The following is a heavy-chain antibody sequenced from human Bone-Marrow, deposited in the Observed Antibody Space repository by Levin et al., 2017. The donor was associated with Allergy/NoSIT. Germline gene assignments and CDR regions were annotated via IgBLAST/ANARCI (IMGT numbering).Heavy chain of an antibody. D-gene: IGHD3/OR15-3a*01. J-gene: IGHJ6*02. V-gene: IGHV1-69*01. CDR1: GGTFRSFA. Sequence: KISCKSLGGTFRSFAISWVRQAPGQGLEWLGGTIPLLERTTYGQKFQGRVTITADDSTSTAYMEVSSLTSEDTAVYYCARDSGKFGTNGQYGMDVWGQGTTVTVSS. CDR3: ARDSGKFGTNGQYGMDV. CDR2: TIPLLERT.